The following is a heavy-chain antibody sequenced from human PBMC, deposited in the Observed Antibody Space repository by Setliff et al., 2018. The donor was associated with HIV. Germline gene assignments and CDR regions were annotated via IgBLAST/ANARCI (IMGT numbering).Heavy chain of an antibody. CDR2: IKEDGSAK. V-gene: IGHV3-7*03. J-gene: IGHJ5*02. Sequence: GGSLRLSCAASGFHFTNYWMSWVRQAPGKGLEWVANIKEDGSAKYYVDSVTGRFTISRDNAKNLVYLQMSSLRSEDTAVYYCALPYCSGGNCWSSASLPPAGWFDPWGQGTLVTVSS. CDR3: ALPYCSGGNCWSSASLPPAGWFDP. D-gene: IGHD2-15*01. CDR1: GFHFTNYW.